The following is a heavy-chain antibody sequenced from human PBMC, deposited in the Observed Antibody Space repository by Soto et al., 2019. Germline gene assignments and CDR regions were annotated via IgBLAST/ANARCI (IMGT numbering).Heavy chain of an antibody. J-gene: IGHJ3*02. CDR3: AKDGYNPDAFDI. Sequence: EVQLLESGGGLVQPGGSLRLSCAASGFTFSSYAMSWVRQAPGKGLEWVSAISGSGGSTYYADSVKGRFTISRDNAKNTLYLQMNSLRAEDTAVYYCAKDGYNPDAFDIWGQGTMVTVSS. D-gene: IGHD5-12*01. CDR1: GFTFSSYA. V-gene: IGHV3-23*01. CDR2: ISGSGGST.